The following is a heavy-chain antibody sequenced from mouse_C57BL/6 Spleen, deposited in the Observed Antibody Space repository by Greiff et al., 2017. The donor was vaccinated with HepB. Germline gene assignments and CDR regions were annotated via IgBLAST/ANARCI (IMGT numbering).Heavy chain of an antibody. CDR3: ARGRDSSAWFAY. D-gene: IGHD3-2*02. CDR1: GYAFSSSW. CDR2: IYPGDGDT. J-gene: IGHJ3*01. Sequence: QVHVKQSGPELVKPGASVKISCKASGYAFSSSWMNWVKQRPGKGLEWIGRIYPGDGDTNYNGKFKGKATLTADKSSSTAYMQLSSLTSEDSAVYFCARGRDSSAWFAYWGQGTLVTVSA. V-gene: IGHV1-82*01.